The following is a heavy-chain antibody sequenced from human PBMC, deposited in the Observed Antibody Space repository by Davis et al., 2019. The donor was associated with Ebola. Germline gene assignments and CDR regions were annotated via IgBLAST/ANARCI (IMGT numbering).Heavy chain of an antibody. CDR1: GFTFSGSA. J-gene: IGHJ4*02. V-gene: IGHV3-73*01. CDR2: IRSKANSYAT. D-gene: IGHD4-17*01. CDR3: TTVTPNNFDY. Sequence: GGSLRLSCAASGFTFSGSAMHWVRQASGKGLEWVGRIRSKANSYATAYAASVKGRFTISRDDSKNTAYLQMNSLKTEDTAVYYCTTVTPNNFDYWGQETLVTVSS.